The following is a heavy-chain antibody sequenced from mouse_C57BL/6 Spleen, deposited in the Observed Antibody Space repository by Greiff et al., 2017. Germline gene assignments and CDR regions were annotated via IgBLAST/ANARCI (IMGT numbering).Heavy chain of an antibody. CDR1: GYAFSSSW. Sequence: VQLQQSGPELVKPGASVKISCKASGYAFSSSWINWVKQRPGKGLEWIGRIYPGDGDTNYNGQFKGKATLTADKSSSTAYMQLSSLTSEDSAVYFCARERITTVPLDYWGQGTTLTVSS. CDR2: IYPGDGDT. D-gene: IGHD1-1*01. J-gene: IGHJ2*01. CDR3: ARERITTVPLDY. V-gene: IGHV1-82*01.